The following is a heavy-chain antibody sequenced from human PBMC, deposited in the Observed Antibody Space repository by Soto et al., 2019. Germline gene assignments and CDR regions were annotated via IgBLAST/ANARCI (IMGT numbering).Heavy chain of an antibody. CDR3: AHIIGVLLGVADYHNSMDV. CDR1: GFSLTTRGVG. Sequence: QITLKESGPTLVRPTQTLTLTCSFSGFSLTTRGVGVSWIRQPPGKALEWLALIYWDNDKRYSPSLKDRLTITKYTSKNHVVLTMTTVDPVKTATYTFAHIIGVLLGVADYHNSMDVWAPGTTVTVSS. J-gene: IGHJ6*02. D-gene: IGHD3-10*01. V-gene: IGHV2-5*02. CDR2: IYWDNDK.